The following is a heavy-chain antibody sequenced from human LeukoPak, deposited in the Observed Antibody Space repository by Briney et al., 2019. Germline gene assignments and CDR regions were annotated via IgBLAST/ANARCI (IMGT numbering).Heavy chain of an antibody. V-gene: IGHV3-23*01. CDR2: ISGSGGST. J-gene: IGHJ4*02. CDR3: AKHDGYGVREYQLLYNY. D-gene: IGHD2-2*02. CDR1: GFTFSSYA. Sequence: GGFLRLSCAASGFTFSSYAMSWVRQAPGKGLEWVSAISGSGGSTYYADSVKGRFTISRDNSKNTLYLQMNSLRAEDTAVYYCAKHDGYGVREYQLLYNYWGQGTLVTVSS.